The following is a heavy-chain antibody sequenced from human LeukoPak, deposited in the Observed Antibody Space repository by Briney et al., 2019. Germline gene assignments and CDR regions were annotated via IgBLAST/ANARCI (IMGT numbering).Heavy chain of an antibody. J-gene: IGHJ5*02. V-gene: IGHV4-34*01. D-gene: IGHD3-10*01. CDR3: ARGRGILWFGELRARFDP. Sequence: PSGTLSLTCAVYGGSFSGYYWSWIRQPPGKGLEWIGEINHSGSTNYNPSLKSRVTISVDTSKNQFSLKLSSVTAADTAVYYCARGRGILWFGELRARFDPWGQGTLVTVSS. CDR1: GGSFSGYY. CDR2: INHSGST.